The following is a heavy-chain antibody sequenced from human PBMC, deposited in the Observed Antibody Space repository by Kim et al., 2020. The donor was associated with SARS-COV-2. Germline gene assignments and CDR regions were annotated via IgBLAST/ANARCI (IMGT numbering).Heavy chain of an antibody. D-gene: IGHD3-22*01. Sequence: SLESRVAISVDTSKNQFGLKLSSVTAADTAVYYCARERHYDSSGDYYVDYWGQGTLVTVSS. J-gene: IGHJ4*02. CDR3: ARERHYDSSGDYYVDY. V-gene: IGHV4-59*01.